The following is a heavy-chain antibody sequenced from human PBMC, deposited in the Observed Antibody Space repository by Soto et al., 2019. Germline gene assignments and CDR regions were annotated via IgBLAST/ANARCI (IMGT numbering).Heavy chain of an antibody. CDR3: ASGDAWEVIFAS. Sequence: QVQLQESGPGLVKPSQTLSLTCTVSGASINRGGVYWSWIRQLPGKGLEWLGYIYFSGSTYYNPSLESRVTISLDTSQNQFSLKLSSVIAADTAVYYCASGDAWEVIFASWGQGALVTVS. CDR2: IYFSGST. J-gene: IGHJ4*02. CDR1: GASINRGGVY. V-gene: IGHV4-31*03. D-gene: IGHD4-17*01.